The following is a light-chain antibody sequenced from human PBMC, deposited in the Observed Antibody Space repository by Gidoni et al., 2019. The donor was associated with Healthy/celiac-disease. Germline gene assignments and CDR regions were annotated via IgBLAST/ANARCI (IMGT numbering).Light chain of an antibody. CDR2: STN. CDR1: AGSVSTSYY. Sequence: QTVVTQRPSCPVYPGGTVTLTCGLSAGSVSTSYYPIVYQQTTGQGPRPLIYSTNTRSSRVPDRFSGSTLGNKAALTTTGAKADDDADYYCLLYMGSGIWVFGGGTKLTVL. CDR3: LLYMGSGIWV. V-gene: IGLV8-61*01. J-gene: IGLJ3*02.